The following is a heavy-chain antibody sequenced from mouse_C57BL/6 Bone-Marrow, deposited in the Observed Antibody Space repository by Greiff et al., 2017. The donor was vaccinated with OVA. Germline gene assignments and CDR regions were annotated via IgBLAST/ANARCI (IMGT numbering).Heavy chain of an antibody. CDR2: IFPGSGST. Sequence: VQLQESGPELVKPGASVKISCKASGYTFTDYYINWVKQRPGQGLEWIGWIFPGSGSTYYNEKFKGKAILTVDKSSSTAYMLLSSLTSEDSAVYFCARDTTAAYWYFDVWGTGTTVTVSS. V-gene: IGHV1-75*01. J-gene: IGHJ1*03. D-gene: IGHD1-2*01. CDR1: GYTFTDYY. CDR3: ARDTTAAYWYFDV.